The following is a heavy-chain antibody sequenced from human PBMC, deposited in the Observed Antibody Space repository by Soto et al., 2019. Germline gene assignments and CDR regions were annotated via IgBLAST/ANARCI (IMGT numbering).Heavy chain of an antibody. J-gene: IGHJ5*02. Sequence: GGSLRLSCAASGFTFSSYAMRWVRQAPGKGLEWVSAISGSGGSTYYADSVKGRFTISRDNSKNTLYLQMNSLRAEDTAVYYCAKVGILDMYYYASGSYYWFDPWRHATLVTVSS. D-gene: IGHD3-10*01. CDR1: GFTFSSYA. CDR3: AKVGILDMYYYASGSYYWFDP. CDR2: ISGSGGST. V-gene: IGHV3-23*01.